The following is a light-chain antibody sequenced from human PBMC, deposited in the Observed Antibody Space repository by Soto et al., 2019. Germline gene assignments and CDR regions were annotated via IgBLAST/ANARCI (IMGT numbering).Light chain of an antibody. CDR3: QQYGSSPQT. CDR2: DAS. J-gene: IGKJ1*01. CDR1: QSVSSS. V-gene: IGKV3-20*01. Sequence: EIVLTQSPATLSLSPGERATLSCRASQSVSSSLAWYQQKPGQAPRLLIYDASNRATGIPARFSGSGSGTDFTLTISRLEPEDFAVYYCQQYGSSPQTFGQGTKVDIK.